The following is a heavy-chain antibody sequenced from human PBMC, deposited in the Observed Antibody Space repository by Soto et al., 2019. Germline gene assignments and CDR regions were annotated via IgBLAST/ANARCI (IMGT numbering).Heavy chain of an antibody. CDR3: ARLRVVITRDPYFDY. J-gene: IGHJ4*02. V-gene: IGHV1-18*01. CDR2: ISAYNGNT. Sequence: ASVKVSCKASGYTFTSYGISWVRQAPGQGLEWMGWISAYNGNTNYAQKLQGRVTMTTDTSTSTAYMELRSLRSDDTAVYYCARLRVVITRDPYFDYWGQGTLVTVSS. CDR1: GYTFTSYG. D-gene: IGHD3-22*01.